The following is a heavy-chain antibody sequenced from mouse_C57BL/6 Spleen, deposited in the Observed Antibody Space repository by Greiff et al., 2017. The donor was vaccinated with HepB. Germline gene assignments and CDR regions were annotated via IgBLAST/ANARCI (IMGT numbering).Heavy chain of an antibody. V-gene: IGHV5-12*01. CDR1: GFTFSDYY. CDR2: ISNGGGST. J-gene: IGHJ2*01. Sequence: EVQLVESGGGLVQPGGSLKLSCAASGFTFSDYYMYWVRQTPEKRLEWVAYISNGGGSTYYPDTLKGRFTISRDNAKNTLYLQMSRLKSEDTAMYYCARRRNCDENYLDYWGQGTTLTVSS. D-gene: IGHD4-1*01. CDR3: ARRRNCDENYLDY.